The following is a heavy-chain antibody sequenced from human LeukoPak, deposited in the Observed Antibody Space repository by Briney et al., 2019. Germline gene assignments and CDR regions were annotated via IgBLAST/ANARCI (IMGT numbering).Heavy chain of an antibody. D-gene: IGHD3-10*01. Sequence: SVKVSCKASGGTFRSYAISWVRQAPGQGLEWMGGIIPIFGTANYAQKFQGRVTITADESTSTAYMELSSLRSEDTAVYYCAIGFSYLRIFDIWGQGTMVTVSS. CDR3: AIGFSYLRIFDI. V-gene: IGHV1-69*13. CDR1: GGTFRSYA. J-gene: IGHJ3*02. CDR2: IIPIFGTA.